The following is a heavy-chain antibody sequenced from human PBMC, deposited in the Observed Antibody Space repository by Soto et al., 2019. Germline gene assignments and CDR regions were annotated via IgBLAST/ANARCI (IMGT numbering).Heavy chain of an antibody. CDR1: GFIFSSYW. CDR3: AREIAYYNLDV. J-gene: IGHJ6*02. CDR2: IKRDGREK. V-gene: IGHV3-7*01. Sequence: GGSLRLSCAASGFIFSSYWMTWVRQAPGKGLEWVANIKRDGREKYYVDSVKGRFTISRDNAKNSLYLQMNSLRAEDTAVYYCAREIAYYNLDVWGQGTTVTVSS.